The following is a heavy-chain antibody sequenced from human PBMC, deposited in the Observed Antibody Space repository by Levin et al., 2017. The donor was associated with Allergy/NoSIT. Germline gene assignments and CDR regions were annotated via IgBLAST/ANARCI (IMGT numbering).Heavy chain of an antibody. CDR2: IYPGDSDT. CDR1: GYSFTSYW. J-gene: IGHJ6*02. Sequence: GGSLRLSCKGSGYSFTSYWIGWVRQMPGKGLEWMGIIYPGDSDTRYSPSFQGQVTISADKSTSTSYLQWSSRKASDTAMYYCARHRYGGYYYYGMDVWGQGTTVTVSS. D-gene: IGHD4-23*01. CDR3: ARHRYGGYYYYGMDV. V-gene: IGHV5-51*01.